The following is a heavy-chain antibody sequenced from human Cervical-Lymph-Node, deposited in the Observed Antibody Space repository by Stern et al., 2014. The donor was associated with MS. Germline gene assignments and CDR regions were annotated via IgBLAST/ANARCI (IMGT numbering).Heavy chain of an antibody. J-gene: IGHJ4*02. D-gene: IGHD1-14*01. CDR1: GFTFSGHA. V-gene: IGHV3-30*18. CDR3: AKGPGTYNTSLIDY. CDR2: ISYDGSNK. Sequence: VHLVESGGDVVQPGRSLRLSCAASGFTFSGHAMHWVRQAPGKGLDWVAVISYDGSNKFYADSVKGRFTISRDNSKNTLSLQMNSLRTEDTAVYYCAKGPGTYNTSLIDYWGQGALVTVSS.